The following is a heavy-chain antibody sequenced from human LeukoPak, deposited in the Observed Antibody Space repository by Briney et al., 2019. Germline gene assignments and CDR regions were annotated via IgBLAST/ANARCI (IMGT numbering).Heavy chain of an antibody. D-gene: IGHD4-23*01. CDR3: ARGRPHGNDY. J-gene: IGHJ4*02. V-gene: IGHV3-74*01. CDR1: GFTFSSYW. CDR2: IASDGSST. Sequence: GALRLSCAASGFTFSSYWMNWVRQAPGKGLVWVSRIASDGSSTTYADSVKGRFSISRDNAKNTLYLQMNSLRVEDTAVYYCARGRPHGNDYWGQGTLVTVSS.